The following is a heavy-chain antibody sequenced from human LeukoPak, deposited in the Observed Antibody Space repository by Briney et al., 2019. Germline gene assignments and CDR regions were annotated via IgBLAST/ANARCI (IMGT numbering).Heavy chain of an antibody. V-gene: IGHV3-23*01. CDR2: ISGSGGST. CDR1: GFTFDDYG. D-gene: IGHD4-23*01. J-gene: IGHJ4*02. CDR3: AKEPTYGGKDY. Sequence: GGSLRLSCAASGFTFDDYGMSWVSQAPGKGLEWVSAISGSGGSTYYADSVKGRFTISRDNSKNTLYLQMNSLRAEDTAVYYCAKEPTYGGKDYWGQGTLVTVSS.